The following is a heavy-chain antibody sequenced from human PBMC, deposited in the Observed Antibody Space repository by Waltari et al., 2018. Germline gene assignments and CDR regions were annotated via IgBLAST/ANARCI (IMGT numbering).Heavy chain of an antibody. CDR2: IYYSVGT. D-gene: IGHD3-16*01. Sequence: LQLQESGPGLVKPSETLSLTCTVSGGSISSSNYYWGWIRQPPGKGLEWIGSIYYSVGTYYNPSLKSRVTISLDTSKNQFSLKLSSVTASDTAVYYCAGGFDYWGQGTLVTVSS. CDR1: GGSISSSNYY. CDR3: AGGFDY. J-gene: IGHJ4*02. V-gene: IGHV4-39*01.